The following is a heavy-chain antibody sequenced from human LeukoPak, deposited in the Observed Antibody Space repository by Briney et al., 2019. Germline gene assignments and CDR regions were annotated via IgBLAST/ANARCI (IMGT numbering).Heavy chain of an antibody. V-gene: IGHV4-61*02. D-gene: IGHD6-13*01. CDR3: ARVVAAAASRYYYYMDV. CDR1: GGSISSGSYY. CDR2: IYTSGST. J-gene: IGHJ6*03. Sequence: SETLSLTCTVSGGSISSGSYYWSWIRQPAGKGLEWIGRIYTSGSTNYNPSLKSRVTISVDTSKNQFSLKLSSVTAADTAVYYCARVVAAAASRYYYYMDVWGKGTTVTVSS.